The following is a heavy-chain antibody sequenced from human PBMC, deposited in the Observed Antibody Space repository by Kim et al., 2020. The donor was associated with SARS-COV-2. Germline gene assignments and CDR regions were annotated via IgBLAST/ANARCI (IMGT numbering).Heavy chain of an antibody. CDR2: VSETGENT. CDR1: GFTFSDHA. J-gene: IGHJ4*02. CDR3: ATNVAAAEPFDY. V-gene: IGHV3-23*01. D-gene: IGHD6-13*01. Sequence: GGSLRLSCAASGFTFSDHAMTWVRQAPGKGLEWVSAVSETGENTYYADSVKGRFTISRDNSKNTVDLQMNSVTADDAAIYYFATNVAAAEPFDYWGQGTLVTVSS.